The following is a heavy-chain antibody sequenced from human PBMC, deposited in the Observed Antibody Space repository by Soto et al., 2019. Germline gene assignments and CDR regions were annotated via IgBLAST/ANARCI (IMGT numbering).Heavy chain of an antibody. CDR3: ARDLRYSSSWYLGAEYFQH. V-gene: IGHV3-33*01. CDR1: GFTFSSYG. J-gene: IGHJ1*01. CDR2: IWYDGRNK. Sequence: QVQLVESGGGVVQPGRSLRLSCAASGFTFSSYGMHWVRQAPGKGLEWVAVIWYDGRNKYYAESVKGRFTISRDNSKNTLYLQMNRLRAEDTAAYYCARDLRYSSSWYLGAEYFQHWGQGTLVTVSS. D-gene: IGHD6-13*01.